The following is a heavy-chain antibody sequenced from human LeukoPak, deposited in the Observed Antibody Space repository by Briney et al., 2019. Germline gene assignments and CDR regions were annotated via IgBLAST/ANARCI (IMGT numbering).Heavy chain of an antibody. CDR3: ARVGSYYDSSGQTDWFDP. J-gene: IGHJ5*02. CDR2: IKQDGSEK. V-gene: IGHV3-7*01. CDR1: GFTFSSYW. Sequence: PGGSLRLSCAASGFTFSSYWMSWVRQAPGKGLEWLVNIKQDGSEKYYVDSVKGRFTISRDNAKNSLYLQMNSLRAEDTAVYYCARVGSYYDSSGQTDWFDPWGQGTLVTVSS. D-gene: IGHD3-22*01.